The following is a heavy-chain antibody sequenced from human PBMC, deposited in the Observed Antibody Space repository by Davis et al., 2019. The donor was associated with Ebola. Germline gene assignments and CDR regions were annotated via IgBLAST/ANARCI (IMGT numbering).Heavy chain of an antibody. CDR3: AKDWLFRGSVTNPFDY. CDR1: GFTFSSYW. J-gene: IGHJ4*02. CDR2: IKQDGSEK. Sequence: PGGSLRLSCAASGFTFSSYWMSWVRQAPGKGLEWVANIKQDGSEKYYVDSVKGRFTISRDNAKNSLYLQMNSLRAEDTALYYCAKDWLFRGSVTNPFDYWGQGSLVTVSS. D-gene: IGHD3-10*01. V-gene: IGHV3-7*01.